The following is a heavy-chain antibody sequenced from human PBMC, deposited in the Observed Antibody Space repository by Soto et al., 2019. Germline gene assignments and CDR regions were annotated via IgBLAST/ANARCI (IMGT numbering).Heavy chain of an antibody. CDR1: GFSLSTSGMR. CDR2: IDWDDEK. V-gene: IGHV2-70*04. CDR3: ARTRGAALLDY. Sequence: GSGPTLVNPTQTLTLTCTLSGFSLSTSGMRVSWIRQPPGKALEWLARIDWDDEKFYSTSLKTRLTISKDTSKNQVVLTMTNMDPGDTATYYCARTRGAALLDYWGQGTLVTVSS. J-gene: IGHJ4*02. D-gene: IGHD3-10*01.